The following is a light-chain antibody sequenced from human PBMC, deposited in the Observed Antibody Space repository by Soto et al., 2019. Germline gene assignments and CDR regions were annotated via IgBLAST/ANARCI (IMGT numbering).Light chain of an antibody. CDR1: QSVSSN. Sequence: EIVLTQSPATLSVSPGERAALSCRASQSVSSNLAWYQQKPGQPPRLLIFGASTRATGIPARFSGSVSEAEFTLNISGLQSADFAVYYCQQYSVWPRTVGGGTKVDIK. CDR3: QQYSVWPRT. CDR2: GAS. J-gene: IGKJ4*01. V-gene: IGKV3D-15*01.